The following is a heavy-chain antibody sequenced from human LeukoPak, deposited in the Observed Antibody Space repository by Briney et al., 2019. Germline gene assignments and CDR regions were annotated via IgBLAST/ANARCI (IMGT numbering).Heavy chain of an antibody. Sequence: GRSLRLSCAASGFTVSSSYMSWVRQAPGKGLECVSLIYSGGNTYYADSVKGRFTISRDNSKNTLYLQMHSLRAEDTAVYYCARGSPSYAQWHFDLWGRGTLVTVSS. J-gene: IGHJ2*01. CDR1: GFTVSSSY. V-gene: IGHV3-66*01. CDR3: ARGSPSYAQWHFDL. D-gene: IGHD2/OR15-2a*01. CDR2: IYSGGNT.